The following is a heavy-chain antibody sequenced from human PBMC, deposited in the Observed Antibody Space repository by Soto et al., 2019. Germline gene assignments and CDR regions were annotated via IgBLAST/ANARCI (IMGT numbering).Heavy chain of an antibody. CDR3: TTRLLTMVFNYFDY. J-gene: IGHJ4*02. CDR2: IKSKTDGGTT. D-gene: IGHD3-10*01. Sequence: PGGSLRLSCAASGFTFSNAWMNWVRQAPGKGLEWVGRIKSKTDGGTTDYAAPAKGRFTISRDDSKNTLYLQMNSLKTEDTAVYYCTTRLLTMVFNYFDYWGQGTLVTVSS. V-gene: IGHV3-15*07. CDR1: GFTFSNAW.